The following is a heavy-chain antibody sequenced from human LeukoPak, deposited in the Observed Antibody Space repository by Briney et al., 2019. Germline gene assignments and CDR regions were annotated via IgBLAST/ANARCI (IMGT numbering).Heavy chain of an antibody. CDR2: IYYSGST. V-gene: IGHV4-59*08. Sequence: SETLSLTCTISGGSISSYYWSWIRQPPGKGLEWIGYIYYSGSTNYNPSLKSRVTISVDTSKNHFSLKLISVTAADTAVYYCARSYYSGSGSLNYYFDYWGQGTLVTVSS. CDR3: ARSYYSGSGSLNYYFDY. CDR1: GGSISSYY. D-gene: IGHD3-10*01. J-gene: IGHJ4*02.